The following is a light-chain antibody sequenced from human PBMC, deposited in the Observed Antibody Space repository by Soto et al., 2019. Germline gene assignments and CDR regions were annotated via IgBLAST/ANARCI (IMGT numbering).Light chain of an antibody. CDR2: GAS. V-gene: IGKV1-5*01. CDR3: QQYNSFPWT. Sequence: DIQMTQSPSTLSASVGDRVTITCRASQSISSWLAWYQQKPGKAPKLLIYGASSLESGVPSRFSGSGSGTEFTRTISSLQPDDFASYYCQQYNSFPWTFGQGTKVEIK. J-gene: IGKJ1*01. CDR1: QSISSW.